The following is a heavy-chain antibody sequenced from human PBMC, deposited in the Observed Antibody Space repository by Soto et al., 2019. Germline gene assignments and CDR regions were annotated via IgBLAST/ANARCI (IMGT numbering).Heavy chain of an antibody. CDR1: GGTFSSYA. CDR2: IIPIFGTA. J-gene: IGHJ4*02. D-gene: IGHD4-17*01. Sequence: GASVKVSCKASGGTFSSYAISWVRQAPGQGLEWMGGIIPIFGTANYAQKFQGRVTITADESTSTAYMELSSLRSEDTAVYYCARNYGGNPEDYYFDYWGQGTLVTVSS. CDR3: ARNYGGNPEDYYFDY. V-gene: IGHV1-69*13.